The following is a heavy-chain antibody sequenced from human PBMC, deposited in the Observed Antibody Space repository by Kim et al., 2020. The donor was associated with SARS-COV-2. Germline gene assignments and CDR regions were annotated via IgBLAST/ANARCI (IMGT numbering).Heavy chain of an antibody. Sequence: SETLSLTCTVSGGSISSYYWSWIRQPPGKGLEWIGYIYYSGSTNYNPSLKSRVTISVDTSKNQFSLKLSSVTAADTAVYYCARTPVVEPWFDPWGQGTLVTVSS. J-gene: IGHJ5*02. CDR3: ARTPVVEPWFDP. CDR1: GGSISSYY. CDR2: IYYSGST. V-gene: IGHV4-59*08. D-gene: IGHD1-1*01.